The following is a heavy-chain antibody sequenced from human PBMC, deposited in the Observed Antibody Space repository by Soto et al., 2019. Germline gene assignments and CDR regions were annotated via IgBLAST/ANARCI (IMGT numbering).Heavy chain of an antibody. CDR3: ARDRRYCGGDCYSFSYFQH. Sequence: GGSLRLSCAASGFTFSSYSMNWVRQAPGKGLEWVSSISSSSSYIYYADSVKGRFTISRDNAKNSLYLQMNSLRAEDTAVYYCARDRRYCGGDCYSFSYFQHWGQGTLVTVSS. CDR1: GFTFSSYS. D-gene: IGHD2-21*02. V-gene: IGHV3-21*04. CDR2: ISSSSSYI. J-gene: IGHJ1*01.